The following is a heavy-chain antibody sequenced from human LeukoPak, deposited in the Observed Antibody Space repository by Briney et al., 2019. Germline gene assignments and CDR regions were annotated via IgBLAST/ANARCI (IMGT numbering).Heavy chain of an antibody. J-gene: IGHJ4*02. CDR3: ARIGYSSSSFDY. CDR1: GFTFINYW. D-gene: IGHD6-6*01. Sequence: PGGSLRLSCAASGFTFINYWMSWVRQAPGKGLEWVANMKQDGSVKYYVDSMKGRFTISRDNAKNSLYLQMSGLGAEDTAVYFCARIGYSSSSFDYWGQGVLVTVYS. CDR2: MKQDGSVK. V-gene: IGHV3-7*03.